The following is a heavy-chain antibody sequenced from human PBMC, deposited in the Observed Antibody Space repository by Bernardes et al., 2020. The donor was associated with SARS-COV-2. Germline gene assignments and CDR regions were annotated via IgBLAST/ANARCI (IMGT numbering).Heavy chain of an antibody. V-gene: IGHV3-7*01. CDR1: GFTFSGYV. Sequence: RGSLRLSCAATGFTFSGYVMTWVRQAPGKALEWVAHIKRAGSQGCSEDSVRCRFAISRDNAKNVLYLPMDSLRAEDTAVYYCARLDDVTGRCYWGQATLVTVSS. CDR2: IKRAGSQG. D-gene: IGHD3-9*01. CDR3: ARLDDVTGRCY. J-gene: IGHJ4*02.